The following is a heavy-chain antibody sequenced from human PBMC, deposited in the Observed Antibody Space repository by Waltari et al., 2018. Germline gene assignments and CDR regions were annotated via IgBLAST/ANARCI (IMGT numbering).Heavy chain of an antibody. CDR2: ISYDGRNK. V-gene: IGHV3-30*04. CDR3: ATGYGMDV. J-gene: IGHJ6*02. Sequence: QVQLVESGGGVVQPGRSLRLSCAASGFTFSSYAMHWVRQAPGKGLEWVAVISYDGRNKYYADSVKGRFTISRDNSKNTLYLQMNSLRAEDTAVYYCATGYGMDVWGQGTTVTVSS. CDR1: GFTFSSYA.